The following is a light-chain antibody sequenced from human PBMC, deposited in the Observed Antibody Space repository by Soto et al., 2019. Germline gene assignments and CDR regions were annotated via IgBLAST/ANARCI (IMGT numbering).Light chain of an antibody. CDR3: SSYAGSNIFV. CDR1: SSDVGGYNY. CDR2: EVS. Sequence: QSALTQPPSASGSPGQSVTISCTGTSSDVGGYNYVSWYQQHPGKAPKLMIYEVSKRPSGVPDRFSGSKSGNTASLTVSGLQAEDEADYYCSSYAGSNIFVFGTGTKVTLL. J-gene: IGLJ1*01. V-gene: IGLV2-8*01.